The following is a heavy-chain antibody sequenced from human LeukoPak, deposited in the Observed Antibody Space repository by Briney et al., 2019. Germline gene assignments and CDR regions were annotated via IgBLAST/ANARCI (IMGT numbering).Heavy chain of an antibody. CDR1: GFTFSSYW. CDR2: IKQDGSEK. CDR3: AGAVAGKALWFDP. V-gene: IGHV3-7*01. J-gene: IGHJ5*02. D-gene: IGHD6-19*01. Sequence: GGSLRLSCAASGFTFSSYWMSWVRQAPGKGLEWVANIKQDGSEKYYVNSVKGRFTISRDNAKNSLYLQMNSLRAEDTAMYYCAGAVAGKALWFDPWGQGTLVTVSS.